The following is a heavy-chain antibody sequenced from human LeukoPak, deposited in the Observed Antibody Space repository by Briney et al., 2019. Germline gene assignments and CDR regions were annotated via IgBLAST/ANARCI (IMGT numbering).Heavy chain of an antibody. CDR1: GYTFTSYD. V-gene: IGHV1-8*01. CDR2: MNPNSGNT. CDR3: ARSVGATNYYYYMDV. Sequence: GASVKVSCKASGYTFTSYDINWVRQATGQGVEWMGWMNPNSGNTGYAQKFQGRGTMTRNTSISTAYMEPSSLRSEDTAVYYCARSVGATNYYYYMDVWGKGTTVTVSS. J-gene: IGHJ6*03. D-gene: IGHD1-26*01.